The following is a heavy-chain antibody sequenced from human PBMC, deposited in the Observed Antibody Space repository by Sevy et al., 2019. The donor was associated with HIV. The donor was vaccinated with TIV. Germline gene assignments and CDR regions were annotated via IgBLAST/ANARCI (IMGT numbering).Heavy chain of an antibody. CDR2: ISGSGGST. Sequence: GSLRLSCAASGFTFSSYAMSWVRQAPGKGLEWVSAISGSGGSTYYADSVKGRFTISRDNSKNTLYLQMNSLRAEDTAVYYCAKEGGIVVVITESEFDYWGQGTLVTVSS. V-gene: IGHV3-23*01. D-gene: IGHD3-22*01. CDR3: AKEGGIVVVITESEFDY. J-gene: IGHJ4*02. CDR1: GFTFSSYA.